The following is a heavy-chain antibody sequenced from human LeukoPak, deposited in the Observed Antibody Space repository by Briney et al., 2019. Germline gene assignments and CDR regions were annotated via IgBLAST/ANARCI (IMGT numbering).Heavy chain of an antibody. CDR1: GFTFSSYS. D-gene: IGHD4-11*01. V-gene: IGHV3-21*01. J-gene: IGHJ6*02. Sequence: PGGSLRLSCAASGFTFSSYSMNWVRQAPGKGQEWVSSISSSSSYIYYADSVKGRFTISRDNAKNSLYLQMNSLRAEDTAVYYCASGFDYSNYVFGMDVWGQGTTVTVSS. CDR2: ISSSSSYI. CDR3: ASGFDYSNYVFGMDV.